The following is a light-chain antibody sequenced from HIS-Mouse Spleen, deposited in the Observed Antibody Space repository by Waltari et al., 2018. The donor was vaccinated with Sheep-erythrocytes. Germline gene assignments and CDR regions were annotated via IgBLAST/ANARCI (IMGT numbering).Light chain of an antibody. CDR3: CSYAGSYNHV. Sequence: QSALTQPRSVSGSPGQPVPISCTGTSSDVGGYNYVSWYKQHPGKAPKLMIYDATKRASGLPDRFSGSKSGNTASLTISGLQAEDEADYYCCSYAGSYNHVFATGTKVTVL. CDR2: DAT. CDR1: SSDVGGYNY. V-gene: IGLV2-11*01. J-gene: IGLJ1*01.